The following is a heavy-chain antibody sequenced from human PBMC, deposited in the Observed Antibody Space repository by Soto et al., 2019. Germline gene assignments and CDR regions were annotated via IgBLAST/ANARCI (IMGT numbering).Heavy chain of an antibody. CDR2: IIPILGVA. Sequence: QVQLVQSGAEVKKPGSSVKVSCKASGDTFSNHTISWVRQAPGQGLEGMGRIIPILGVANYAQKFQGRGTITADKSTSTAYMELSSLRSADTAVYYCARVAEMGTVTKGYYYYMDVWGKGTTVTVSS. V-gene: IGHV1-69*04. J-gene: IGHJ6*03. D-gene: IGHD4-17*01. CDR3: ARVAEMGTVTKGYYYYMDV. CDR1: GDTFSNHT.